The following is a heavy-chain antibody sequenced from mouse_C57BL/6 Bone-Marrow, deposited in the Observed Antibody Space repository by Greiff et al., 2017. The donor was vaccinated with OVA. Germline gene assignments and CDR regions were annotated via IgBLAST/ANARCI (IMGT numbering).Heavy chain of an antibody. J-gene: IGHJ1*03. CDR3: ARSVDFDV. V-gene: IGHV1-69*01. CDR2: IDPSDSYT. D-gene: IGHD1-3*01. Sequence: VQLQQPGAELVMPGASVKLSCKASGYTFTSYWMHWVKQRPGQGLEWIGEIDPSDSYTNYNQKFKGKSTLTVDKSSSTAYMQLSSLTSEDSAVYYWARSVDFDVWGTGTTVTVSS. CDR1: GYTFTSYW.